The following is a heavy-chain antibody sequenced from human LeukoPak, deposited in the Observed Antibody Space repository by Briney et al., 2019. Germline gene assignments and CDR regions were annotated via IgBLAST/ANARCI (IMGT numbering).Heavy chain of an antibody. CDR1: GGSISSYY. J-gene: IGHJ4*02. Sequence: SETLSLTCTVSGGSISSYYWSWIRQPPGKGLEWIGYIYYSGSTNYNPSLKSRVTISVDTSKNQFSLKLSSVTAADTAVYYCARGYGAEWDYFDYWGQGTPVTVSS. V-gene: IGHV4-59*01. CDR3: ARGYGAEWDYFDY. CDR2: IYYSGST. D-gene: IGHD4-17*01.